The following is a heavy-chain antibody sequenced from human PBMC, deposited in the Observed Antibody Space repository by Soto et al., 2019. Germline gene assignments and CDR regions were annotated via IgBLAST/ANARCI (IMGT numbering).Heavy chain of an antibody. Sequence: EVQLLESGGGLVQPGGSLRLSCAASGFTFSSYAMSWVRQAPGKGLEWVSAISGSGGSTYYADSVKGRFTISRVNSKNTLYLQMNSLRAEDTAVYYCAKYEAVAGGFDYWGQGTLVTVSS. D-gene: IGHD6-19*01. J-gene: IGHJ4*02. CDR2: ISGSGGST. CDR3: AKYEAVAGGFDY. CDR1: GFTFSSYA. V-gene: IGHV3-23*01.